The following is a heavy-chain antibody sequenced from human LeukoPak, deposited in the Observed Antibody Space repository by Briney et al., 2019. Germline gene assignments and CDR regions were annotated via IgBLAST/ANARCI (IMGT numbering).Heavy chain of an antibody. Sequence: PSETLSLPCTVSGRSISSYYGRWIRQPAGKGLEWVGRIYTSGSSNFNPSLESRVTMSVDTSKNQFSLTLSTSIGADTAASYFVRGAKGGSFREMHVWRQGTTVSV. D-gene: IGHD1-26*01. CDR3: VRGAKGGSFREMHV. CDR2: IYTSGSS. J-gene: IGHJ6*01. V-gene: IGHV4-4*07. CDR1: GRSISSYY.